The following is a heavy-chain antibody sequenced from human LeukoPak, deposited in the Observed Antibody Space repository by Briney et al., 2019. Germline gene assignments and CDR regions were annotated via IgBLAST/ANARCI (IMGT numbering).Heavy chain of an antibody. Sequence: PSQTLSLTCAVSGGSISSGGYSWSWIRQPPGKGLEWIGYIYHSGSTYYNPSLKSRVTISVDTSKNQFSLKLSSVTAADTAVYYCARIGYYDSSGYTPFDYWGQGTLVTVSS. CDR2: IYHSGST. CDR3: ARIGYYDSSGYTPFDY. J-gene: IGHJ4*02. CDR1: GGSISSGGYS. D-gene: IGHD3-22*01. V-gene: IGHV4-30-2*01.